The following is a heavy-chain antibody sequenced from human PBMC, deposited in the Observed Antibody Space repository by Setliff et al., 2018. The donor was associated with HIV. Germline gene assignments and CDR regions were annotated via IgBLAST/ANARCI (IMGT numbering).Heavy chain of an antibody. CDR1: GGSISSGNYY. V-gene: IGHV4-61*09. CDR2: IYSSGST. D-gene: IGHD3-22*01. CDR3: ASTKYYYDSSGASGFDY. J-gene: IGHJ4*02. Sequence: SETLSLTCTVSGGSISSGNYYWSWIRQPAGKGLEWVGHIYSSGSTYYNPSLKSRLTISVDTSKNQFFLKLRSVTATDTALHYCASTKYYYDSSGASGFDYWGQGTLVTVSS.